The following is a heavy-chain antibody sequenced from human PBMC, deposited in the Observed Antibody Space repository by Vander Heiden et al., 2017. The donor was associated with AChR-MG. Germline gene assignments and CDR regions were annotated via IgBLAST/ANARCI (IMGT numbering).Heavy chain of an antibody. CDR2: IKSKASGGAT. J-gene: IGHJ4*02. Sequence: EVQLVESGGGLVKPGRSLRLSCTASGFTFGDYGMSWIRQAPGKGLEWGGFIKSKASGGATEYAASVKGRFTIQRDDSKSIDYLQMNSLKAEDTAVYYCTRGRGDTLDYWGRGTLVTVSS. V-gene: IGHV3-49*05. D-gene: IGHD5-18*01. CDR3: TRGRGDTLDY. CDR1: GFTFGDYG.